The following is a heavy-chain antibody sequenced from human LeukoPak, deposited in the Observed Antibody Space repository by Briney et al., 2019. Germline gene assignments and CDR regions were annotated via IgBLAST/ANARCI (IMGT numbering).Heavy chain of an antibody. V-gene: IGHV3-21*01. J-gene: IGHJ4*02. CDR2: ISNNSSYI. Sequence: GGSLRLSCAASGFTFSSYSMNWVRQAPGKGLEWVSSISNNSSYIYYADSVKGRFTISRDNAKNSLYLQMNSLRAEDTAVYYCARAESGGYFDWLLLVDFDYWGQGTLVTVSS. CDR3: ARAESGGYFDWLLLVDFDY. D-gene: IGHD3-9*01. CDR1: GFTFSSYS.